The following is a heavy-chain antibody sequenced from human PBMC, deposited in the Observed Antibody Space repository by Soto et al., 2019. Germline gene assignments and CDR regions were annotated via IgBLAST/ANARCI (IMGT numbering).Heavy chain of an antibody. J-gene: IGHJ6*02. CDR3: ARDLTIVPATHPRLENYGMDV. CDR1: GYSFTSYG. Sequence: QVQLVQSAGEVKKPGASVKVSCKASGYSFTSYGISWVRRAPGQGLEWMGWISPYNGHTQFVERFQGRVTMTTDTSTKTAYLELRNLGSDDTAHYYCARDLTIVPATHPRLENYGMDVWGQGPTVIVSS. D-gene: IGHD2-2*01. V-gene: IGHV1-18*01. CDR2: ISPYNGHT.